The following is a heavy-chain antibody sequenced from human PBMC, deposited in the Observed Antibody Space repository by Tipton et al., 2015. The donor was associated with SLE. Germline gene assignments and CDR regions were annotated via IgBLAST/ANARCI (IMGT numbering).Heavy chain of an antibody. Sequence: LRLSCTVSGGSISSSNYYWGWIRQPPGKGLDWIGIIDYSETTFYNPSLKSRVTISVDTPMNQFSLKLSSVTATDTAVYFCARLIIAGRGTRWIDPWGQGILVTVSS. V-gene: IGHV4-39*01. D-gene: IGHD6-13*01. CDR3: ARLIIAGRGTRWIDP. CDR2: IDYSETT. J-gene: IGHJ5*02. CDR1: GGSISSSNYY.